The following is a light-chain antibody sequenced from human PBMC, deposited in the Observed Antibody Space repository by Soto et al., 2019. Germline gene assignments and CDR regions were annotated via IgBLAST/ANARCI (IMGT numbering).Light chain of an antibody. CDR2: DVT. J-gene: IGLJ2*01. CDR1: NSDIGGYNY. V-gene: IGLV2-14*03. CDR3: SSYEVSTSQVI. Sequence: QSALTQPASVSGSPGQSISISCTGTNSDIGGYNYVSWYQQHPGKAPKLIISDVTNRPSGISDRFSGSKSGNTASLTISGLQTEDEADYYCSSYEVSTSQVIFGGGTKVTVL.